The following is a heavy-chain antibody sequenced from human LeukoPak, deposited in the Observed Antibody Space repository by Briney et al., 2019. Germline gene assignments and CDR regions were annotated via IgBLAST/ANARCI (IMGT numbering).Heavy chain of an antibody. V-gene: IGHV4-30-4*08. CDR1: GGSISSGDYY. D-gene: IGHD5-12*01. CDR3: ATLRVATPYYFDY. CDR2: IYYSGST. Sequence: SQTLSLTCTVPGGSISSGDYYWSWIRQPPGNGLEWIGYIYYSGSTYYNPSLKSRVTISVDTSKNQFSLKLSSVTAADTAVYYCATLRVATPYYFDYWGQGTLVTVSS. J-gene: IGHJ4*02.